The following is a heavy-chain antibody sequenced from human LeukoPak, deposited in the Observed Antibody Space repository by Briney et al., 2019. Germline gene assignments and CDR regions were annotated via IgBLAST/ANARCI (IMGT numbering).Heavy chain of an antibody. CDR3: ARALRFLDYDY. V-gene: IGHV3-66*02. D-gene: IGHD3-3*01. J-gene: IGHJ4*02. CDR2: IYSGGST. Sequence: GGSLRLSCAASGFTISSNYMSWVRQAPGKGLEWVSVIYSGGSTYYADSVKGRFTISRDNSKNTLYLQMNSPRAEDTAVYYCARALRFLDYDYWGQGTLVTVSS. CDR1: GFTISSNY.